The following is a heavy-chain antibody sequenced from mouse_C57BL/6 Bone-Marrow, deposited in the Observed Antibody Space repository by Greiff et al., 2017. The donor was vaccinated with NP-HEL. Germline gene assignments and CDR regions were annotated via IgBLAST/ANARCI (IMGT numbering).Heavy chain of an antibody. J-gene: IGHJ2*01. CDR2: IYPRSGNT. D-gene: IGHD1-1*01. V-gene: IGHV1-81*01. CDR1: GYTFTSYG. Sequence: QVHVKQSGAELARPGASVKLSCKASGYTFTSYGISWVKQRTGQGLEWIGEIYPRSGNTYYNEKFKGKATLTADKSSSTAYMELRSLTSEDSAVYFCARPFITTVVATDWGQGTTLTVSS. CDR3: ARPFITTVVATD.